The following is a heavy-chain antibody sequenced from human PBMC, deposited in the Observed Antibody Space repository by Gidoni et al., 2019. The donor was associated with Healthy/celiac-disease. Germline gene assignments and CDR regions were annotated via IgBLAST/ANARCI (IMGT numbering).Heavy chain of an antibody. CDR3: AKEAPRYCSGGSCYYFDY. CDR1: GFTFSSYG. J-gene: IGHJ4*02. D-gene: IGHD2-15*01. Sequence: QLVESGGGVVQPGRSLRLSCAASGFTFSSYGMHWVRQAPGKGLEWVAVISYDGSNKYYADSVKGRFTISRDNSKNTLYLQMNSLRAEDTAVYYCAKEAPRYCSGGSCYYFDYWGQGTLVTVSS. CDR2: ISYDGSNK. V-gene: IGHV3-30*18.